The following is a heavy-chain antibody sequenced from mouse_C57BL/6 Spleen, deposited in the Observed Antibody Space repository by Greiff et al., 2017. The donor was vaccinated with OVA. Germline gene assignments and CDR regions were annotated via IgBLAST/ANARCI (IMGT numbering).Heavy chain of an antibody. CDR3: ARSTTVVLYYFDY. CDR1: GFSLSTSGMG. D-gene: IGHD1-1*01. CDR2: IYWDDDK. J-gene: IGHJ2*01. V-gene: IGHV8-12*01. Sequence: QVTLKECGPGILQSSQTLSLTCSFSGFSLSTSGMGVSWIRQPSGKGLEWLAHIYWDDDKRYNPSLKSRLTISKDTSRNQVFLKITSVDTADTATYYCARSTTVVLYYFDYWGQGTTLTVSS.